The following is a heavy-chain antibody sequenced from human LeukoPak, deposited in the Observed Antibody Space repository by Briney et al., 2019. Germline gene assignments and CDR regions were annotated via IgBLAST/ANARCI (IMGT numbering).Heavy chain of an antibody. J-gene: IGHJ4*02. CDR3: ARVWGSSWPFGY. Sequence: ASVKVSCKASGYTFTSYDINWVRQATGQGLEWMGWMNPNSGNTGYAQKFQGRVTMTRNTSISTAYMELSSLRSEDTAVYYCARVWGSSWPFGYWGQGTLVTVSS. V-gene: IGHV1-8*01. CDR2: MNPNSGNT. CDR1: GYTFTSYD. D-gene: IGHD6-6*01.